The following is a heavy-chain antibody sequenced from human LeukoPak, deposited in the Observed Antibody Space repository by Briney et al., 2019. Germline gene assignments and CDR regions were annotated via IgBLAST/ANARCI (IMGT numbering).Heavy chain of an antibody. D-gene: IGHD1-26*01. CDR3: TVQWELLEVVGAFDI. CDR2: IIPIFGTA. J-gene: IGHJ3*02. Sequence: SVKVSCKASGGTFTSYAISRVRQAPGQGLEWMGGIIPIFGTANYAQKFQGRVTITTDESTSTAYMELSSLRSEVTAVYCSTVQWELLEVVGAFDIWGQGTMVTVSS. CDR1: GGTFTSYA. V-gene: IGHV1-69*05.